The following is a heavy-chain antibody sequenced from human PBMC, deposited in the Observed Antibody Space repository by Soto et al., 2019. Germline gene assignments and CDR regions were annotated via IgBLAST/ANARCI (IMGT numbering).Heavy chain of an antibody. V-gene: IGHV4-39*01. D-gene: IGHD3-10*01. Sequence: HLQLQESGPGLVKPSETLSLTCIVSDDSITSCAYYWGLIRQPPGKGLEWIGTIQYRGSTYYNPSLKSRLTMSLDTSKNQFSLRLTSVTAADTAVYFWAGMFWFGVLLFDYWGQGTLVTVSS. CDR1: DDSITSCAYY. CDR2: IQYRGST. J-gene: IGHJ4*02. CDR3: AGMFWFGVLLFDY.